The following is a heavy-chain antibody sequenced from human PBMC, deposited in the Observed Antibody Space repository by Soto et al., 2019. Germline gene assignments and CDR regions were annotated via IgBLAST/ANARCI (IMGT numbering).Heavy chain of an antibody. D-gene: IGHD2-2*01. CDR3: ARDSLSDIVVVPAAIFRTDAFDI. CDR1: GYTFTSYY. J-gene: IGHJ3*02. CDR2: INPSGGST. V-gene: IGHV1-46*03. Sequence: ASVKVSCKASGYTFTSYYMHWVRQAPGQGLEWMGIINPSGGSTSYAQKFQGRVTMTRDTSTSTVYMELSSLRSEDTAVYYCARDSLSDIVVVPAAIFRTDAFDIWGQGTMVTVSS.